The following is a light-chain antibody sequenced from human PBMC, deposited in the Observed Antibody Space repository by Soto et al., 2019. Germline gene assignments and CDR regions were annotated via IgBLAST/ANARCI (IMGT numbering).Light chain of an antibody. J-gene: IGKJ4*01. CDR1: QRVLYSSNNKNY. Sequence: DIVMTQSPDSLAVSLAERATITCKSSQRVLYSSNNKNYLAWYQQKPGQPPKLLIYWASTRESGVPDRFSGSGSGTDFTLSISSLQAEDGAVYYCQQYYSTPLTFGGGTKVEIK. V-gene: IGKV4-1*01. CDR3: QQYYSTPLT. CDR2: WAS.